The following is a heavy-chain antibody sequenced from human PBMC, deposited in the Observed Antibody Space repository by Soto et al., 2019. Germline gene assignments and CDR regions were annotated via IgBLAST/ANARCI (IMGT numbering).Heavy chain of an antibody. CDR2: IYHSGST. CDR1: GGSISSGGYS. CDR3: AAGGGPPRYY. J-gene: IGHJ4*02. V-gene: IGHV4-30-2*01. Sequence: SETLSLTCTVSGGSISSGGYSWSWIRQPPGKGLEWIGYIYHSGSTYYNPSLKSRVTISVDRSKNQFSLKLSSVTAADTAVYYCAAGGGPPRYYWGQGTLVTVSS. D-gene: IGHD1-26*01.